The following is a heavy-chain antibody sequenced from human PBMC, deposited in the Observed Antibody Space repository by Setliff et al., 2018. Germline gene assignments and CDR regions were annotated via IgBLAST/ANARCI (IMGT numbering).Heavy chain of an antibody. CDR2: IIPMFGT. D-gene: IGHD3-10*01. CDR3: AGGQPLVRKYYYYMDV. J-gene: IGHJ6*03. CDR1: GGTFSSYV. V-gene: IGHV1-69*13. Sequence: ASVKVSCKASGGTFSSYVISWVREAPGQGLEWMGWIIPMFGTNYAQKFQGRVTITADESTSTAYMELSSLGSEDTAVYYCAGGQPLVRKYYYYMDVWGKGTTVTVSS.